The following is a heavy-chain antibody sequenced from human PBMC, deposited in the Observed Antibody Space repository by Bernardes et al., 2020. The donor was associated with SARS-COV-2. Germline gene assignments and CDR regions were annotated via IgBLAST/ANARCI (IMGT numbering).Heavy chain of an antibody. D-gene: IGHD6-13*01. Sequence: GGSLRLCCAASGFTFSSYEMNWVRQAPGKGLEWVSYISSSGSTIYYADSVKGRFTISRDNAKNSLYLQMNSLRAEDTAVYYCARGWGAAGQAYYYYYGMDVWGQGTTVTVSS. CDR1: GFTFSSYE. V-gene: IGHV3-48*03. CDR3: ARGWGAAGQAYYYYYGMDV. CDR2: ISSSGSTI. J-gene: IGHJ6*02.